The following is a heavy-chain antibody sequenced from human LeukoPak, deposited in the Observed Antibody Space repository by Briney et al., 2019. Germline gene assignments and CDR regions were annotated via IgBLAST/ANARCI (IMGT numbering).Heavy chain of an antibody. V-gene: IGHV1-46*01. J-gene: IGHJ4*02. D-gene: IGHD3-22*01. CDR2: INPSGGST. Sequence: ASVKVSCKASGYTFTSYYMHWVRQAPGQGLEWMGIINPSGGSTSYAQKFQGRVTMTRDTSTSTVYMELSSLRSEDTAVYYCARGDYDSSGYYLRHFDYWGQGTLVTVSS. CDR1: GYTFTSYY. CDR3: ARGDYDSSGYYLRHFDY.